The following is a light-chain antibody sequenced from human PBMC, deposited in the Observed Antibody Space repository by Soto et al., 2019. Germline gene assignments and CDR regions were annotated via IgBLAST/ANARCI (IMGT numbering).Light chain of an antibody. CDR2: SNN. Sequence: QPVLTQPPSASGTPGQRVTISCSGSSSNIGSNTVNWYQQLPGTAPKLLIYSNNQRPSGVPDRVSGSKSGTSASLAISGPQSEDEADYYCAAWDDSLHGVVFGGGTKLTVL. CDR3: AAWDDSLHGVV. V-gene: IGLV1-44*01. J-gene: IGLJ2*01. CDR1: SSNIGSNT.